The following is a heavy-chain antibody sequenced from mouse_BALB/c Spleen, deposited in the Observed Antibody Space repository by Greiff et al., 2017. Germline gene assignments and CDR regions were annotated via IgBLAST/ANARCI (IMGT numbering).Heavy chain of an antibody. CDR2: IYPGDGST. J-gene: IGHJ3*01. V-gene: IGHV1-80*01. CDR1: GYAFSSYW. Sequence: VQLHQSGAELVRPGSSVKISCKASGYAFSSYWMNWVKQRPGQGLEWIGWIYPGDGSTKYNEKFKGKATLTADKSSSTAYMQLSSLTSENSAVYFCARGSYYGEGGFAYWGQGTLVTVSA. D-gene: IGHD1-1*01. CDR3: ARGSYYGEGGFAY.